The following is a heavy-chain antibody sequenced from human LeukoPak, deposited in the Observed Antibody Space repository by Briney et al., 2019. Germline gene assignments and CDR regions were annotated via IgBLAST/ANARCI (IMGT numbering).Heavy chain of an antibody. V-gene: IGHV1-46*01. CDR2: INPSGGST. D-gene: IGHD5-12*01. J-gene: IGHJ4*02. CDR3: ARDAYSGYPADY. Sequence: GASVKVSCKASGYTFTSYYMHWVRQAPGQGLEWMGVINPSGGSTSYAQKFQGRVTMTRDTSTSTVYMELSSLRSEDTAVYYCARDAYSGYPADYWGQGTLVTVSS. CDR1: GYTFTSYY.